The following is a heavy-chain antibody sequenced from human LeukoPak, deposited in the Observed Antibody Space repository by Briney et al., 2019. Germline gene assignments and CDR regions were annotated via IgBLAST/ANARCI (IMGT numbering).Heavy chain of an antibody. J-gene: IGHJ4*02. CDR2: ISGSGGST. V-gene: IGHV3-23*01. CDR1: GFAFSSYA. CDR3: AKDPGCSGGSCYEG. D-gene: IGHD2-15*01. Sequence: PRGSLRLSCAASGFAFSSYAMSWVRQAPGKGLEWVSAISGSGGSTYYADSVKGRFTISRDNSKNTLYLQMSSLRAEDTAVYYCAKDPGCSGGSCYEGWGQGTLVTVSS.